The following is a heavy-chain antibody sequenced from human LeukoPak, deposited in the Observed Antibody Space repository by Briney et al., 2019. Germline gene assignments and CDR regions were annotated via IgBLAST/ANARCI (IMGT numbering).Heavy chain of an antibody. CDR2: IKQDGSEK. CDR3: ARDTGGGYSCYDC. J-gene: IGHJ4*02. D-gene: IGHD5-18*01. Sequence: GGSLRPSCAASGFTFSSYWMTWIRQAPGKRLEWVANIKQDGSEKYYVDSVKGRFTISRDNAKNSLYLQMNSLRAEDTAVYYCARDTGGGYSCYDCWGQGTLVTVSS. CDR1: GFTFSSYW. V-gene: IGHV3-7*01.